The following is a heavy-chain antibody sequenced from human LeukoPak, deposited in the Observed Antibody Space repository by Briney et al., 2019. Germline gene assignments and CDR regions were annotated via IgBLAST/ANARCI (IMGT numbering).Heavy chain of an antibody. Sequence: PGGSLRLSCAASGFTFSSYGMHWVRQAPGKGLEWVAVIWYGGSNKYYADSVKGRFTISRDNSKNTLYLQMNSLRAEDTAVYYCARDKVDCSSTSCSANWFDPWGQGTLVTVSS. CDR3: ARDKVDCSSTSCSANWFDP. D-gene: IGHD2-2*01. V-gene: IGHV3-33*01. CDR1: GFTFSSYG. J-gene: IGHJ5*02. CDR2: IWYGGSNK.